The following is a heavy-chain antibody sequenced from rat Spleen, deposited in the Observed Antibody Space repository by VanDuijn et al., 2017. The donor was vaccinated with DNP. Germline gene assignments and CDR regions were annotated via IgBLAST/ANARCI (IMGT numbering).Heavy chain of an antibody. CDR1: RFTFNNYW. Sequence: EVQLVESGGDLVQPGRSLKLSCVASRFTFNNYWMTWFRQLPGKGLEWVASIPSRGGSTYYPDSVKGRFTISRDNTKNTLYLQMNSLRSEDTATYYCARWSSSHWYFDFWGPGTMVTVSS. J-gene: IGHJ1*01. CDR2: IPSRGGST. D-gene: IGHD1-2*01. CDR3: ARWSSSHWYFDF. V-gene: IGHV5-31*01.